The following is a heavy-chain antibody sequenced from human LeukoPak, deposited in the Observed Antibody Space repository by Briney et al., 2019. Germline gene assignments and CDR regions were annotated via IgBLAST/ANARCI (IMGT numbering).Heavy chain of an antibody. CDR3: ARSPDILTGENFDY. D-gene: IGHD3-9*01. V-gene: IGHV1-18*01. J-gene: IGHJ4*02. Sequence: ASVKVSCKASGYTFTSSGINWVRQAPGQGPEWMGWISTNNDNTKYAQRLQGRVTMTTDTSTSTAYMELRSLRSDDTAVFYCARSPDILTGENFDYWGQGTLVTVSS. CDR1: GYTFTSSG. CDR2: ISTNNDNT.